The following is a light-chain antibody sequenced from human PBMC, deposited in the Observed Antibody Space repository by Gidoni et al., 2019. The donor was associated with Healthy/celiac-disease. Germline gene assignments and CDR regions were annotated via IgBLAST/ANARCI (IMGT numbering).Light chain of an antibody. V-gene: IGKV1-33*01. CDR1: QDISNY. CDR2: DSS. Sequence: DIQMTQSPSPLSAPVGDRVTITCQASQDISNYLNWYQQKPGKAPKLLIYDSSNLETVVPSRFSGSGSGTDFTFTISSLQPEDIATYYCQQYDNLPPLFTFGPGTKVDIK. CDR3: QQYDNLPPLFT. J-gene: IGKJ3*01.